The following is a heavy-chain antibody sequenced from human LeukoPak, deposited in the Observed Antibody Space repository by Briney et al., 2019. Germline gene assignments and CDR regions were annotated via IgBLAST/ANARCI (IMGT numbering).Heavy chain of an antibody. D-gene: IGHD6-13*01. V-gene: IGHV4-4*07. J-gene: IGHJ4*02. Sequence: SETLSLTCTVSGGSISSYYWTWVRQPAGKGLEWMGRIYTSGSTNYSPSLKSRVTMSLDTSKNEFSLQLNSVTAADTAVYYCARESTVAGTARYFDSWGQGTLVTVSS. CDR2: IYTSGST. CDR3: ARESTVAGTARYFDS. CDR1: GGSISSYY.